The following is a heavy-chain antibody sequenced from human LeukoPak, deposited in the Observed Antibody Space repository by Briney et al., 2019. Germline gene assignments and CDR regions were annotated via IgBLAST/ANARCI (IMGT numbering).Heavy chain of an antibody. CDR1: GGSISSYY. CDR3: TRRRRDGYNFDL. J-gene: IGHJ4*02. Sequence: SETLSLTCTVSGGSISSYYWSWIRQPPGKGLEWIGNVFSSGSTTYNPSLKSRVTISVDPSKNQFSLELSSGTAADTAMYYCTRRRRDGYNFDLWGQGTLVTVSS. V-gene: IGHV4-59*01. CDR2: VFSSGST. D-gene: IGHD5-24*01.